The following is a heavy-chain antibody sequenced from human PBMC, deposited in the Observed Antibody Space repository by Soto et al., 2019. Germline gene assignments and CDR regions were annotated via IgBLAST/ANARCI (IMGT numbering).Heavy chain of an antibody. V-gene: IGHV3-23*01. CDR3: ARDLNYCGSGSYFDY. J-gene: IGHJ4*02. CDR1: GFTFSTYA. CDR2: ISASGLNT. D-gene: IGHD3-10*01. Sequence: QPGGSLRLSCAASGFTFSTYAMAWVRQAPGKGLEWVSCISASGLNTDYADPVKGRFSISRDNSKNTVSLHMNSLRAEDTAVYYCARDLNYCGSGSYFDYWGQGTLVTVSS.